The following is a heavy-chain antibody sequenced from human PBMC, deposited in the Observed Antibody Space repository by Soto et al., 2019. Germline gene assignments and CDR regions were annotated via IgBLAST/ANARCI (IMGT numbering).Heavy chain of an antibody. Sequence: GSLRLSCAASGFTFSGYAMSWVRQAPGKGLEWVSAISGGGDSTYYADSVKGRFTISRDNSKNTLYLQMNSLTAEDTAIYYCAKQNTIFGVVIPLYYYGMDVWGQGTTVTVSS. J-gene: IGHJ6*02. V-gene: IGHV3-23*01. CDR3: AKQNTIFGVVIPLYYYGMDV. CDR2: ISGGGDST. CDR1: GFTFSGYA. D-gene: IGHD3-3*01.